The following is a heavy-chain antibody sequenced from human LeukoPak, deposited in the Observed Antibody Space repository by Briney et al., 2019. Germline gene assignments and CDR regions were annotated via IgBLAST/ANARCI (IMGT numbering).Heavy chain of an antibody. CDR2: IFPGDTDI. CDR3: ARTALYYYYYMGV. CDR1: GYRFNDYW. J-gene: IGHJ6*03. D-gene: IGHD5-18*01. V-gene: IGHV5-51*01. Sequence: GESLKISCQCSGYRFNDYWIGWVRQMPGKGLEWMGIIFPGDTDIKYSPSFQGQVTISADNSISTAYLQWSSLKASDTAMYYCARTALYYYYYMGVWGKGTTVTVSS.